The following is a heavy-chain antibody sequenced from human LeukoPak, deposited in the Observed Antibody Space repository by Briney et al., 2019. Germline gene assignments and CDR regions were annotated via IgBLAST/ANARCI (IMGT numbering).Heavy chain of an antibody. CDR2: ISGNGGTT. V-gene: IGHV3-64*04. J-gene: IGHJ4*02. D-gene: IGHD3-10*01. CDR3: AKDRAYTVRGNDY. Sequence: AGGSLRLSCSASGFTFSSYAMHWVRQAPGKGLEYVSAISGNGGTTYYADSVKGRFTISRDNSKNTLYLQMNSLRAEDTAVYYCAKDRAYTVRGNDYWGQGTLVTVSS. CDR1: GFTFSSYA.